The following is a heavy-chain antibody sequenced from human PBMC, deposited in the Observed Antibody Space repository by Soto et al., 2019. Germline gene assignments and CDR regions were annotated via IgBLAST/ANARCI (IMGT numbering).Heavy chain of an antibody. CDR3: ATESSGSSPLHFDF. D-gene: IGHD6-19*01. V-gene: IGHV4-30-4*01. CDR1: GGSVSSGVNY. CDR2: VYYTGST. J-gene: IGHJ4*02. Sequence: QVQLQESGPGLVKPSQTLSLTCSVSGGSVSSGVNYWSWIRQPPGKGLEWIGYVYYTGSTYYNPSLESRVTISLDTSKNQFSLKMQSVTASDAAVYYCATESSGSSPLHFDFWGQGALVTVSS.